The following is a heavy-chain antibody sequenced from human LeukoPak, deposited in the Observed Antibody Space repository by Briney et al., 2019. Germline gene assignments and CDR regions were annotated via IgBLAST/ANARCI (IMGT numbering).Heavy chain of an antibody. CDR3: ARGGDSSLWYYYLDY. V-gene: IGHV1-69*13. CDR2: IIPISGTT. D-gene: IGHD3-16*02. J-gene: IGHJ4*02. CDR1: GGILSTYA. Sequence: GASVKVSCKASGGILSTYAINWVRQAPGQGLEWTGQIIPISGTTDYAQKLQGRITITADESTSTVYMELTTLTSEDAAVYYCARGGDSSLWYYYLDYWGQGTLVTVSS.